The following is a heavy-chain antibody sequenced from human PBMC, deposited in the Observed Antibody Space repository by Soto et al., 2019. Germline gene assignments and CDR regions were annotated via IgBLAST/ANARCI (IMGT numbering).Heavy chain of an antibody. CDR2: ISGSGST. CDR1: GFTVSTYP. V-gene: IGHV3-23*01. Sequence: EVQLLESGGGLVQPGGSLRLSWAAPGFTVSTYPMSWFRKAPGRGLEWVSVISGSGSTYSADSVKGRFTISRDSSKNTVYLQMNSLRAEDTAVYYCAKALRFTFTTGYYMDVWGRGTTVTVSS. CDR3: AKALRFTFTTGYYMDV. J-gene: IGHJ6*03. D-gene: IGHD3-16*01.